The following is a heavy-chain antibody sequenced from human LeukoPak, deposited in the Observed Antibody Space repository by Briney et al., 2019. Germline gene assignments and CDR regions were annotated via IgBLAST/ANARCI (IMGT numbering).Heavy chain of an antibody. V-gene: IGHV1-69*04. D-gene: IGHD1-26*01. Sequence: ASVKVSCKASGGTFSSYAISWVRQAPGQGLEWMGRIIPILGIANYAQKFQGRVTITADKSTGTAYMELSSLRSEDTAVYYCAEGAGPFDYWGQGTLVTVSS. CDR2: IIPILGIA. J-gene: IGHJ4*02. CDR3: AEGAGPFDY. CDR1: GGTFSSYA.